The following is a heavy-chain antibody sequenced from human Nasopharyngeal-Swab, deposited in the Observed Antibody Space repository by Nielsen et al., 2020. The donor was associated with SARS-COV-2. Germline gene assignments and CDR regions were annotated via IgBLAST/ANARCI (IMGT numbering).Heavy chain of an antibody. J-gene: IGHJ4*02. CDR3: AREYRRITIFGVVINGFDY. V-gene: IGHV4-30-4*01. Sequence: WIRQPPGKSLEWIGYIYNSGSTYYNPSLKSRVTISVDTSKNQFSLKLSSVTAADTAVYSCAREYRRITIFGVVINGFDYWGQGTLVTVSS. D-gene: IGHD3-3*01. CDR2: IYNSGST.